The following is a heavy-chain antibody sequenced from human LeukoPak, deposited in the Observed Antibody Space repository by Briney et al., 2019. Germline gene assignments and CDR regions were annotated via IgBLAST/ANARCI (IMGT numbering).Heavy chain of an antibody. V-gene: IGHV3-23*01. CDR1: GFTFSNYA. CDR2: ISSGGGNT. D-gene: IGHD2-2*01. CDR3: AKAVVIVPTATPFDY. Sequence: PGGSLRLSCAASGFTFSNYAMSWIRQAPGKGLEWVSAISSGGGNTDYADSVKGRFTISRDNSKNTLYMQMNSLRAEDTAVYYCAKAVVIVPTATPFDYWGQGTLVTVSS. J-gene: IGHJ4*02.